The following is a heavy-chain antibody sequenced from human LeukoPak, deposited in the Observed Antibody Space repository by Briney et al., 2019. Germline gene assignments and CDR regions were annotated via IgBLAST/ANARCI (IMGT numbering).Heavy chain of an antibody. D-gene: IGHD2-15*01. J-gene: IGHJ5*02. CDR3: ERECGSCYSYNWFDP. CDR2: INPNSCGT. Sequence: ASVKVSCKASGYTFTGYYMHWVRQAPGQGLEWMGWINPNSCGTNYAQKFQGRVTMTRDTSISTAYMELRRPRSADTDVYSCERECGSCYSYNWFDPWGQGTLVTVSS. V-gene: IGHV1-2*02. CDR1: GYTFTGYY.